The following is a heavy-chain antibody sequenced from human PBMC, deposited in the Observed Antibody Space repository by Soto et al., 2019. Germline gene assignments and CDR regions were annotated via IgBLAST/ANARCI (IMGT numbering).Heavy chain of an antibody. V-gene: IGHV1-3*01. Sequence: ASVKVSCKASAYRFTNYGMHWVRQAPGERLEWMGWINAGNGNTKYSQKFQGRVTITRDTSASTAYMELSSLRSEDTALYYCARSRLGDENYYYGMDVWGQGTTVTVSS. CDR3: ARSRLGDENYYYGMDV. J-gene: IGHJ6*02. D-gene: IGHD3-10*02. CDR2: INAGNGNT. CDR1: AYRFTNYG.